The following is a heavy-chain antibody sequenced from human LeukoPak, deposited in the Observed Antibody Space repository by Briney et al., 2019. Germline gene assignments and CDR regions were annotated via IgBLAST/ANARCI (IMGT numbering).Heavy chain of an antibody. D-gene: IGHD3-10*01. CDR1: GGSISSGSYY. V-gene: IGHV4-61*02. Sequence: SETLSLTRTVSGGSISSGSYYWSWIRQPAGKGLEWIGRIYTSGSTNYNPPLKSRVTISVDTSKNQFSLKLSSVTAADTAVYYCARDLSPYYYGSGEVWGKGTTVTISS. CDR3: ARDLSPYYYGSGEV. J-gene: IGHJ6*04. CDR2: IYTSGST.